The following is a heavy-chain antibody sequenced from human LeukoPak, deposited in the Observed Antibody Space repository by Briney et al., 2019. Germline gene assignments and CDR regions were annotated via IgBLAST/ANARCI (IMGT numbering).Heavy chain of an antibody. CDR2: IYYGGST. CDR3: ARYDTTVTITLDN. D-gene: IGHD4-17*01. CDR1: GGSISSRSFS. V-gene: IGHV4-39*01. Sequence: SETLSLTCSVSGGSISSRSFSWGWIRQPPGKGLEWIGNIYYGGSTYYHPSLNSRVTISVDTSKDQLSLKLTSVTATATAVYYCARYDTTVTITLDNWGQGTLVTVSS. J-gene: IGHJ4*02.